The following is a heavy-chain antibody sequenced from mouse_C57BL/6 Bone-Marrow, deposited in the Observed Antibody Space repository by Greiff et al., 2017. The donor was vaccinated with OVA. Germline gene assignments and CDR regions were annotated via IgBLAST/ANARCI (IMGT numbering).Heavy chain of an antibody. J-gene: IGHJ3*01. CDR3: ARSSYYDYDGTSWFAY. D-gene: IGHD2-4*01. CDR1: GYSFTDYN. CDR2: INPNYGTT. V-gene: IGHV1-39*01. Sequence: VQLQQSGPELVKPGASVKISCKASGYSFTDYNMNWVKQSNGRSLEWIGVINPNYGTTSYNQKFKGKATLTVDQSSSTAYMQLNSLTSEDSAVYYCARSSYYDYDGTSWFAYWGQGTLVTVSA.